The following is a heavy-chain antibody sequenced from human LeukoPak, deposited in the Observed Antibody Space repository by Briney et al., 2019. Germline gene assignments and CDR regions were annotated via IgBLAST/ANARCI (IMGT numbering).Heavy chain of an antibody. D-gene: IGHD1-26*01. Sequence: GRSLRLSCAASGSTFSTYAMHWVRQAPGKGLEWVAIISYDGSNNFYADSVKGRFTISRDNSKNTLHLQMNSLRAEDTAVYYCARGRGSYLLRDAEYFQYWGQGTLVTVSS. CDR2: ISYDGSNN. V-gene: IGHV3-30-3*01. CDR3: ARGRGSYLLRDAEYFQY. CDR1: GSTFSTYA. J-gene: IGHJ1*01.